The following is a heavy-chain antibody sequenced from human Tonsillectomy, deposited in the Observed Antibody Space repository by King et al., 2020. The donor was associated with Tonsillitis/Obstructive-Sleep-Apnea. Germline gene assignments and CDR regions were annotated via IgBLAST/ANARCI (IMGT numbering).Heavy chain of an antibody. D-gene: IGHD3-16*02. J-gene: IGHJ4*02. CDR1: GASISTYS. Sequence: PLQESGPGLVKPSETLSLTCTVSGASISTYSWSWIRQPPGKGLEWIGYVHHSGSTNYSPSLKSRILMSVDTSKNQFSLRLISVTAADTAVYYCARLHDDYIWGTYRYSFDSWGQGTLVTVSS. CDR2: VHHSGST. V-gene: IGHV4-59*01. CDR3: ARLHDDYIWGTYRYSFDS.